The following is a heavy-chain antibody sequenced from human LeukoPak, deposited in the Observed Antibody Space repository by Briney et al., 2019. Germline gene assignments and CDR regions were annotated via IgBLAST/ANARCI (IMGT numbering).Heavy chain of an antibody. D-gene: IGHD3-22*01. CDR2: ISGSDGST. Sequence: PGGSLRLSCAASGFTFSSYAMSWVRQAPGKELEWVSAISGSDGSTYYADSVKGRFTISRDNSKDTLYLQMNSLRAEDTAVYYCAKAPDSDYYDSSGYYYYFDYWGQGTLVTVSS. V-gene: IGHV3-23*01. CDR1: GFTFSSYA. J-gene: IGHJ4*02. CDR3: AKAPDSDYYDSSGYYYYFDY.